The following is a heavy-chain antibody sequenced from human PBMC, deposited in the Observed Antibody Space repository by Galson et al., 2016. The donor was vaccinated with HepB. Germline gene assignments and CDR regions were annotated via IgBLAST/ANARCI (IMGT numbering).Heavy chain of an antibody. CDR1: GFTLSNYV. CDR3: VKDLSGSWSFDY. CDR2: IATDGGWT. J-gene: IGHJ4*02. D-gene: IGHD1-26*01. Sequence: SLRLSCAAPGFTLSNYVMHWIRQAPGKGLEYVSSIATDGGWTNSANSVKGRFTISRDNSKSTLYLQMNSLRPEDTALYYCVKDLSGSWSFDYWGQGTLVIVSS. V-gene: IGHV3-64D*06.